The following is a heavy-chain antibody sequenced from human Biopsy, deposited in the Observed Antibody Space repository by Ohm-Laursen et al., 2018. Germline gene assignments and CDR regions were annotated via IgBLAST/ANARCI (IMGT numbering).Heavy chain of an antibody. Sequence: SLRLSCTASGFPVSDYYMSWIRQAPGRGLEWVSDINSSGSTKYHAESVKGRFTISRDNAMNSVHLQMNSLRGEDTAVYYCVRAVGIAAAPIDYWGQGTLVTVSS. CDR3: VRAVGIAAAPIDY. J-gene: IGHJ4*02. D-gene: IGHD2-15*01. V-gene: IGHV3-11*01. CDR2: INSSGSTK. CDR1: GFPVSDYY.